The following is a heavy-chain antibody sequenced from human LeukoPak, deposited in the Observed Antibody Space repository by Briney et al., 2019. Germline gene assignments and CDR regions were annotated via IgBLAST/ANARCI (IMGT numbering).Heavy chain of an antibody. V-gene: IGHV4-30-2*01. D-gene: IGHD6-13*01. J-gene: IGHJ2*01. CDR2: IYHSGST. CDR3: ARYSSTWPYWYFDL. CDR1: GGSLSSGSYS. Sequence: SQTLSLTCAVSGGSLSSGSYSWGWIRQPPGKGLEWIGYIYHSGSTYYNPSLKSRVTISVDRSKNQFSLKLTSVTAADTAVYYCARYSSTWPYWYFDLWGRGTLVTVSS.